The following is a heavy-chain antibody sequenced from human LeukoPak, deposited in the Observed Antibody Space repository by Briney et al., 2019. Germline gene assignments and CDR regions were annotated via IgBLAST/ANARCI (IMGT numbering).Heavy chain of an antibody. CDR1: GGSISSGGYY. D-gene: IGHD6-19*01. CDR2: IYHSGST. Sequence: PSETQSLTCTVSGGSISSGGYYWSWIRQPPGKGLEWIGYIYHSGSTYYNPSLKSRVTISVDRSKNQFSLKLSSVTAADTAVYYCASSAGWVTHYFDYWGQGTLVTVS. V-gene: IGHV4-30-2*01. CDR3: ASSAGWVTHYFDY. J-gene: IGHJ4*02.